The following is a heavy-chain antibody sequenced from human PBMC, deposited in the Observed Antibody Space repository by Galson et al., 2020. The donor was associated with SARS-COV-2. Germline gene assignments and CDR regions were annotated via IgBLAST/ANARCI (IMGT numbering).Heavy chain of an antibody. D-gene: IGHD1-20*01. CDR1: GFTFSSYA. CDR3: AKADPTVYDGYDY. V-gene: IGHV3-30*04. J-gene: IGHJ4*02. CDR2: ISYDGSNK. Sequence: GESLKISCAASGFTFSSYAMHWVRQAPGKGLEWVAVISYDGSNKYYADPVKGRFTISRDNSKNTLYLQMNSLRAEDTAVYYCAKADPTVYDGYDYWGQGTLVTVSS.